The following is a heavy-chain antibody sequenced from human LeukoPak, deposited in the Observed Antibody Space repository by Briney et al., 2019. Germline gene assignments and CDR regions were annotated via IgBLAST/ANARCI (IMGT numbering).Heavy chain of an antibody. V-gene: IGHV4-30-4*01. CDR2: IYYSGST. J-gene: IGHJ4*02. CDR3: ARIRNTAMLHDY. CDR1: GGSISSGDYY. D-gene: IGHD5-18*01. Sequence: SQTLSRTCTVSGGSISSGDYYWSWIRQPPGKGLEWIGYIYYSGSTYYNPSLKSRVTISVDTSKNQFSLKLSSVTAADTAVYYCARIRNTAMLHDYWGQGTLVTVSS.